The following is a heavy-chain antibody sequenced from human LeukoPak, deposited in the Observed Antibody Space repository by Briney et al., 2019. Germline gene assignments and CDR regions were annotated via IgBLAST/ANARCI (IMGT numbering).Heavy chain of an antibody. CDR1: GGAIISDNFY. V-gene: IGHV4-39*01. Sequence: SETLSLTCTVSGGAIISDNFYWGWVRQPPGKGLEWVGSINYSGTTYYTPSLRSRVSISVDTSRTQFFLTLNSVTAADTAVYYCGRLFDSWGQGILVTVSS. CDR2: INYSGTT. J-gene: IGHJ4*02. CDR3: GRLFDS.